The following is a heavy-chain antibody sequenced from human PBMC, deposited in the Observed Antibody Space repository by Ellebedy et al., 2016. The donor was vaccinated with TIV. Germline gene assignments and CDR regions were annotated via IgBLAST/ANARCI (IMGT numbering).Heavy chain of an antibody. CDR3: ASPLPERITGTTELFGYYYYYGMDV. CDR2: IIPIFGTA. V-gene: IGHV1-69*13. CDR1: GGTFSSYA. J-gene: IGHJ6*02. D-gene: IGHD1-7*01. Sequence: SVKVSXXASGGTFSSYAISWVRQAPGQGLEWMGGIIPIFGTANYAQKFQGRVTITADESTSTAYMELSSLRSEDTAVYYCASPLPERITGTTELFGYYYYYGMDVWGQGTTVTVSS.